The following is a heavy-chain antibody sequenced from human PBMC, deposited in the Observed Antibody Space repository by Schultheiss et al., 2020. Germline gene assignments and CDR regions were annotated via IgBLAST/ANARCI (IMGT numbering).Heavy chain of an antibody. D-gene: IGHD4-11*01. CDR3: ARDHDYSTPFDY. J-gene: IGHJ4*02. Sequence: GGSLRLSCAASGFTFSSYGMHWVRQAPGKGLEWVSAISGSGGSTYYADSVKGRFTISRDNAKNSLYLQMNSLRAEDTAVYYCARDHDYSTPFDYWGQGTLVTVSS. V-gene: IGHV3-48*01. CDR2: ISGSGGST. CDR1: GFTFSSYG.